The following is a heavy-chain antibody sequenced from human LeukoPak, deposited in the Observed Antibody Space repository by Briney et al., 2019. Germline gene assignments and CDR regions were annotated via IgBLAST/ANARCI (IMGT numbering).Heavy chain of an antibody. D-gene: IGHD3-22*01. CDR1: GYTFTGYY. CDR2: ISAYNGNT. V-gene: IGHV1-18*04. CDR3: AKDARSYYDSSGYYDY. Sequence: ASVKVSCKASGYTFTGYYMHWVRQAPGQGLEWMGWISAYNGNTNYAQKLQGRVTMTTDTSTSTAYMELRSLRSDDTAVYYCAKDARSYYDSSGYYDYWGQGTLVTVSS. J-gene: IGHJ4*02.